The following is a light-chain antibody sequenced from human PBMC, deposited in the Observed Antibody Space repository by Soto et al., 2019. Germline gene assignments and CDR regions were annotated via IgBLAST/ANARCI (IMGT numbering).Light chain of an antibody. CDR2: DAS. V-gene: IGKV1-9*01. CDR3: QHLNGYPRT. Sequence: IQLTQSPSFLSASVGDRVTITCRASRAISTNLAWYQQAPGKAPKLVIYDASTLQSGVPSRFSGSGSGTEFTLTISSLQPEDFATYYCQHLNGYPRTFGQGTMVEVK. CDR1: RAISTN. J-gene: IGKJ1*01.